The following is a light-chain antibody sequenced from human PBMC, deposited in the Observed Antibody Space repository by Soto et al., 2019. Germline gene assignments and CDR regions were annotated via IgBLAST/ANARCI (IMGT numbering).Light chain of an antibody. CDR3: QQRSNWPLT. CDR2: AAS. J-gene: IGKJ4*01. CDR1: QSISSY. Sequence: DIQMTQSPSSLSASVGDRVTITCRASQSISSYLNWYQQKPGKAPKLLIYAASSLQSGVALRFSGSGSGTDFTLTISSLQPEDFETYHCQQRSNWPLTFGGGTNVDIK. V-gene: IGKV1-39*01.